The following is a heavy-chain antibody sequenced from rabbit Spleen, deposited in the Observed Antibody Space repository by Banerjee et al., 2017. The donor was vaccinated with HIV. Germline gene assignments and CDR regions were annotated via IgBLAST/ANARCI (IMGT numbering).Heavy chain of an antibody. J-gene: IGHJ6*01. Sequence: QEQLEESGGGLVKPEGSLTLTCKASGFDLSSGYYMCWVRQAPGKGLEWIACISDRSGRTDYATWAKGRFTISKTSSTTVTLQMTRLTAADTATYFCARDTSSSFSSYGMDLWGPGTLVTVS. CDR1: GFDLSSGYY. D-gene: IGHD1-1*01. V-gene: IGHV1S45*01. CDR2: ISDRSGRT. CDR3: ARDTSSSFSSYGMDL.